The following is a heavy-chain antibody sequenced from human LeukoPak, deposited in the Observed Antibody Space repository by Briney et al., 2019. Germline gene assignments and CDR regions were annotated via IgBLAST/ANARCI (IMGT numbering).Heavy chain of an antibody. V-gene: IGHV1-8*03. CDR2: MNPNSGNT. J-gene: IGHJ4*02. Sequence: ASVKVSCKASGYTFTSYDINWVRQATGQGLEWMGWMNPNSGNTGYAQKFQGRVTITRNTSISTAYMELSSLRSEDTAVYYCARGPGVGANPRYDYWGQGTLVTVSS. CDR3: ARGPGVGANPRYDY. D-gene: IGHD1-26*01. CDR1: GYTFTSYD.